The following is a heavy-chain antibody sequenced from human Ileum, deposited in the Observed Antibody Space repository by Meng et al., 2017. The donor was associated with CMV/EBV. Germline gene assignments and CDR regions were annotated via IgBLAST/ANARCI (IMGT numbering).Heavy chain of an antibody. D-gene: IGHD3-10*01. J-gene: IGHJ4*01. CDR3: ARARRIRGIFFDV. V-gene: IGHV4-30-4*01. CDR1: VGSSITAGYY. Sequence: VSVGSSITAGYYWSCFRQPPADGLQWFGHIFYSGSSYYNPSLQSRVSISVDTSKNEFSLKLRSVTAADTAIYYCARARRIRGIFFDVWGRGTLVTVSS. CDR2: IFYSGSS.